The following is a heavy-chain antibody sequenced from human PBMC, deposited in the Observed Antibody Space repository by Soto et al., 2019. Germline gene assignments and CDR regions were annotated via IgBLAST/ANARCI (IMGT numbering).Heavy chain of an antibody. Sequence: SQTHRHRCSVAGGNITTPGHSWSWIRQPPGKALEWIGYVYHTGNAYPKPSLKSRVTISLDRSKNQFSLKMTSVTAADTALYYCASRPFYYYGLDVWGQGTTVTVSS. CDR2: VYHTGNA. CDR1: GGNITTPGHS. J-gene: IGHJ6*02. V-gene: IGHV4-30-2*01. CDR3: ASRPFYYYGLDV.